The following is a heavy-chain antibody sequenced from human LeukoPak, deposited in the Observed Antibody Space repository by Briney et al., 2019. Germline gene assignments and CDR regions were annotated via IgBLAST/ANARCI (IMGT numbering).Heavy chain of an antibody. CDR2: IKPDGSEK. CDR3: ARGDFDDYGDYVDAFEF. J-gene: IGHJ3*01. Sequence: GGSLRLSCAASGFTFSSYWMSWVRQVPGKGLEWVANIKPDGSEKYCVGSVKGQFTIYRDNAKNSLYLQMNSLRAEDTALYYCARGDFDDYGDYVDAFEFWGQGTMVTVSA. CDR1: GFTFSSYW. D-gene: IGHD4-17*01. V-gene: IGHV3-7*01.